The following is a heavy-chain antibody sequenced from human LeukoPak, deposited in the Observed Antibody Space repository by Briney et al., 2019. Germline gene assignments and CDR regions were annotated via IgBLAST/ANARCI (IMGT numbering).Heavy chain of an antibody. Sequence: SQTLSLTCTVSGGSISSGDYYWSWIRQPPGKGLEWIGYIYYSGSTYYNPSLKSRVTISVDTSKNQFSLKLSSVTAADTAVYYCAGGGPYSSSSVDYWGQGTLVTVSS. CDR1: GGSISSGDYY. J-gene: IGHJ4*02. D-gene: IGHD6-6*01. CDR3: AGGGPYSSSSVDY. V-gene: IGHV4-30-4*01. CDR2: IYYSGST.